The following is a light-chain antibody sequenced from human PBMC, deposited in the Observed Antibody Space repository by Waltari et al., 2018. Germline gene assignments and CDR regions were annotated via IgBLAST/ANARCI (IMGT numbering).Light chain of an antibody. CDR1: SSNIGSNF. V-gene: IGLV1-47*01. CDR2: RND. Sequence: QSVLTQPPSASGTPGQRVTISCSGSSSNIGSNFVCWYQHLPGPAPKLLIYRNDQRSSGVPDRFAGSRSGTSAPLAISGLRYEDEADYYCAAWDDSLTVRFGGGTKLTVL. J-gene: IGLJ3*02. CDR3: AAWDDSLTVR.